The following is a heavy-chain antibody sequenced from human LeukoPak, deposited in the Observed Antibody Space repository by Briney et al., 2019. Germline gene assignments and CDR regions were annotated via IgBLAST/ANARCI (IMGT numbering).Heavy chain of an antibody. CDR1: GGSISSYY. Sequence: SETLSLTCTVSGGSISSYYWSWIRQPPGKGLEWIGYIYYSGSTNCNPSLKSRVTISVDTSKNQFSLKLSSVTAADTAVYYCARDRSGSVDYWGQGTLVTVSS. J-gene: IGHJ4*02. CDR2: IYYSGST. V-gene: IGHV4-59*12. D-gene: IGHD3-22*01. CDR3: ARDRSGSVDY.